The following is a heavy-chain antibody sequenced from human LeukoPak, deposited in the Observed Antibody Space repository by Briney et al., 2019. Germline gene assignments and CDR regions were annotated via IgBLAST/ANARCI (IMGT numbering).Heavy chain of an antibody. Sequence: GGSLRLSCAASGFTFSSYSMNWVRQAPGKGLEWVSYISSSSSSTMYYADSVKGRFTISRDNAKNSLYLQMNSLRDEDTAVYYCASGDYYGSGSYWGWGQGTLVTVSS. J-gene: IGHJ4*02. D-gene: IGHD3-10*01. CDR2: ISSSSSSTM. CDR3: ASGDYYGSGSYWG. V-gene: IGHV3-48*02. CDR1: GFTFSSYS.